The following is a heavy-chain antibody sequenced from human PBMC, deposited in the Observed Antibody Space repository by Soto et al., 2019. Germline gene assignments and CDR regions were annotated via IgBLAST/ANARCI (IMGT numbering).Heavy chain of an antibody. J-gene: IGHJ5*02. V-gene: IGHV1-3*01. Sequence: QVQLVQSGAEVKKPGASVKVSCKASGYTFTSYAMHWVRQAPGQRLEWMGWINAGNGNTKYSQKFQGRVTITRDTSASTPSMELSSLRSEDTAVYYWARGYGGPIGWFDPWGQGTLVTVSS. D-gene: IGHD3-16*01. CDR1: GYTFTSYA. CDR3: ARGYGGPIGWFDP. CDR2: INAGNGNT.